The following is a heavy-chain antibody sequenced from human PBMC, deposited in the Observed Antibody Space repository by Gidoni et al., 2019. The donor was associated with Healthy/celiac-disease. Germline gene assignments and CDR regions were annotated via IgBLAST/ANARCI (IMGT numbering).Heavy chain of an antibody. V-gene: IGHV1-18*01. CDR3: ARVLSYYDILTGYYPFDY. J-gene: IGHJ4*02. D-gene: IGHD3-9*01. CDR2: ISAYNGNT. CDR1: GYTFTSYG. Sequence: QVQLVQSGAEVKKPGASVKVSCKASGYTFTSYGNSWVRQAPGQGLEWLGWISAYNGNTNYAQKLQGRVTMTTDTSTSTAYMELRSLRSDDTAVYYCARVLSYYDILTGYYPFDYWGQGTLVTVSS.